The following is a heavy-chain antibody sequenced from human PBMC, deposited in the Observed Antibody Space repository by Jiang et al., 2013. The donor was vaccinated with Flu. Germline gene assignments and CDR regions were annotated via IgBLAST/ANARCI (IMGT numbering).Heavy chain of an antibody. CDR2: ISGYNGNT. V-gene: IGHV1-18*01. CDR3: ARDRTWLDP. Sequence: GAEVKKPGASVKVSCKAFGYTFTNSGIHWVRQAPGQGLEWMGRISGYNGNTNYAQRLQGRVTMTTDTSTSTAYMELRSLTSDDTAVYYCARDRTWLDPWGQGTLVTVSS. J-gene: IGHJ5*02. CDR1: GYTFTNSG.